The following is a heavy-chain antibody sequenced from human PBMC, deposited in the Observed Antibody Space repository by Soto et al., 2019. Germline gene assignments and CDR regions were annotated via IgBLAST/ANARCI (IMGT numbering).Heavy chain of an antibody. CDR3: ARDPHEFWTSYWFDP. D-gene: IGHD3-3*01. CDR1: GYTFNTYG. CDR2: ISAYDGKT. Sequence: ASVKVSCKTSGYTFNTYGINWVRQAPGQGLELMGWISAYDGKTTYAEKFQGRVTLTTDTSTSTAYMELRSLRSDDTAIYYCARDPHEFWTSYWFDPWGQGTPVAVSS. V-gene: IGHV1-18*01. J-gene: IGHJ5*02.